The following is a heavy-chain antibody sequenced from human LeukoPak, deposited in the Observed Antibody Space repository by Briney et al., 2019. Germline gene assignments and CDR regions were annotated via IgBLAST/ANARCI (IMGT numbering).Heavy chain of an antibody. V-gene: IGHV3-48*02. D-gene: IGHD5-18*01. J-gene: IGHJ6*02. Sequence: GGSLRLSCSASGFTFSSYGIHWVRQAPGKGLEWVSYISSSSSTIYYADSVKGRFTISRDNAKNSLYLQMNSLRDEDTAVYYCARDQGHSYGPYYYYGMDVWGQGTTVTVSS. CDR2: ISSSSSTI. CDR3: ARDQGHSYGPYYYYGMDV. CDR1: GFTFSSYG.